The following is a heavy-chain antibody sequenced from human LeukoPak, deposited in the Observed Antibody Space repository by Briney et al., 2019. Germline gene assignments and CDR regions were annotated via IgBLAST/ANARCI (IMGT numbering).Heavy chain of an antibody. Sequence: ASVKVSCKASGYTFTGYYIHWVRQAPGQGLEWMGIINSSGGSTSYAQKFQGRVTMTRDTSTSTVYMELSSLRSEDTAVYYCARSDSSGYYYWGQGTLVTVS. CDR3: ARSDSSGYYY. J-gene: IGHJ4*02. D-gene: IGHD3-22*01. V-gene: IGHV1-46*01. CDR2: INSSGGST. CDR1: GYTFTGYY.